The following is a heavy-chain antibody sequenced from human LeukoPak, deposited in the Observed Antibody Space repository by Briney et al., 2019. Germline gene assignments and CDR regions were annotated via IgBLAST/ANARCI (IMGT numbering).Heavy chain of an antibody. J-gene: IGHJ5*02. V-gene: IGHV3-23*01. CDR1: GFTFSSYA. Sequence: GGSLRLSCAASGFTFSSYAMSWVRQAPGKGLEWVSAISGSGGSTYYADSVKGRFTISRDNSKNTLYLQMNSLRAEDTAVYYCAKARLGSGSYPWFDPWGQGTLVTVSS. CDR2: ISGSGGST. D-gene: IGHD3-10*02. CDR3: AKARLGSGSYPWFDP.